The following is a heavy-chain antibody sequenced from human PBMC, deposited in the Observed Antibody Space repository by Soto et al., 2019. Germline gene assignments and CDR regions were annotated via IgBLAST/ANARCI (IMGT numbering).Heavy chain of an antibody. CDR2: IAYAGNDN. CDR3: ARDRQQWLEPAGGALPF. Sequence: QVQLVESGGGVVQPGRSLRLSCAASGFTLSSYVMHWVRQAPGKGLEWVARIAYAGNDNYYADSVKGRFTISRDNSKKTLDLQMTSLGADDTAVYYCARDRQQWLEPAGGALPFWGQGTMVIVSS. CDR1: GFTLSSYV. V-gene: IGHV3-30-3*01. J-gene: IGHJ3*01. D-gene: IGHD6-19*01.